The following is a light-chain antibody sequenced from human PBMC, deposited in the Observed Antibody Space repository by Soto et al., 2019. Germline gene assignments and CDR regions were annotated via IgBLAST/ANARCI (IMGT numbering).Light chain of an antibody. CDR1: SSDVGGNNY. Sequence: QSVPTQPPSASRSPGQSVTISCTGTSSDVGGNNYVSWYQQHPGKAPKLMIYEVTKRPSGVPDRFSGSKSGNTASLTVSGLQAEDEAHYYCSSYAGSYNDVVFGGGTKLTFL. CDR2: EVT. V-gene: IGLV2-8*01. CDR3: SSYAGSYNDVV. J-gene: IGLJ2*01.